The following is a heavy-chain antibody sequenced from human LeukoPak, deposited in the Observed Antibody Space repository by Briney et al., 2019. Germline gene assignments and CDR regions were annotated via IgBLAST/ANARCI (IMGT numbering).Heavy chain of an antibody. D-gene: IGHD6-13*01. CDR1: GGSISSSSYY. CDR3: AGFGVDEAAGPPYFDY. CDR2: IYYGGST. V-gene: IGHV4-39*01. J-gene: IGHJ4*02. Sequence: SETLSLTRAVSGGSISSSSYYWGWIRQPPGKGQEMDERIYYGGSTYYNPSLKSRVTISVDTSKNQFSLKLSSVTAADTAVYYCAGFGVDEAAGPPYFDYWGQGTLVTVSS.